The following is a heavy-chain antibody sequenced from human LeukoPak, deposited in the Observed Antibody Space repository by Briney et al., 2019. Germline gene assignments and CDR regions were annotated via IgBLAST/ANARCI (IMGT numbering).Heavy chain of an antibody. J-gene: IGHJ4*02. D-gene: IGHD6-19*01. V-gene: IGHV1-18*01. CDR1: GYTFTNYG. CDR2: ISAYNGNT. CDR3: AREGPVAVAGLDY. Sequence: ASVKVSCKASGYTFTNYGISWVRQAPGQGLEWVGWISAYNGNTNYAQNLQDRVTMTTDTSTSAAYMELRSLISDDTAVYYCAREGPVAVAGLDYWGQGTLVTASS.